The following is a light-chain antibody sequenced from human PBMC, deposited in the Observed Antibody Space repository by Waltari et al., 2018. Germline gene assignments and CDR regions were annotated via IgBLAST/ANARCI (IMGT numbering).Light chain of an antibody. CDR3: QSYGSDWV. V-gene: IGLV1-40*01. Sequence: QSVLTQPPSVSGAPGQRVTISCTGSSPNIGAAFAVHWSQQLPGTAPKLLIYGNNNRPSGVPDRFSGSKSGTSASLAITGLQAEDEADYYCQSYGSDWVFGGGTKLTVL. CDR2: GNN. CDR1: SPNIGAAFA. J-gene: IGLJ3*02.